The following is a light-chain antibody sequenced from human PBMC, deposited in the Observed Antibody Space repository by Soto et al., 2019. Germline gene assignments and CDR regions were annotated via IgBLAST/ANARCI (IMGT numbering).Light chain of an antibody. CDR1: TSNIGYNF. CDR3: ATWESSLSIAV. J-gene: IGLJ2*01. V-gene: IGLV1-51*02. CDR2: END. Sequence: QSVLTQPPSVSAAPGQRVTISCSGSTSNIGYNFVSWYQQFPGAAPTLLIFENDKRVSGTPDRFSGSNSGTSGTLAITGLQPGDEADDYCATWESSLSIAVFGGGTKLTVL.